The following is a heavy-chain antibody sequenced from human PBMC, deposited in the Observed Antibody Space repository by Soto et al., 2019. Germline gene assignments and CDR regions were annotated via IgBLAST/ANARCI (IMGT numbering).Heavy chain of an antibody. CDR2: ISYDGSNK. CDR3: AKDNMILVDYYYGMDV. Sequence: QVQLVESGGGVVQPGRSLRLSCAASGFTFRSYGMHWVRQAPGKGLEWVAAISYDGSNKYYVDSVKGRFTISRDNSKNTLYLQMNSLRPEDTAVYYCAKDNMILVDYYYGMDVWGQGTTVTVSS. V-gene: IGHV3-30*18. D-gene: IGHD3-22*01. J-gene: IGHJ6*02. CDR1: GFTFRSYG.